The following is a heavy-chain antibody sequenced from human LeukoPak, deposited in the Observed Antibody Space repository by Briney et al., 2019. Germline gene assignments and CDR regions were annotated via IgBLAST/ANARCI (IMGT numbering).Heavy chain of an antibody. CDR3: ARGRGCGGDCEFDY. J-gene: IGHJ4*02. V-gene: IGHV4-39*07. D-gene: IGHD2-21*02. CDR2: INHSGST. Sequence: SETLSLTCTVSGGSISSSSYYWGWIRQPPGKGLEWIGEINHSGSTNYNPSLKSRVTISVDTSKNQFSLKLSSVTAADTAVYYCARGRGCGGDCEFDYWGQGTLVTVSS. CDR1: GGSISSSSYY.